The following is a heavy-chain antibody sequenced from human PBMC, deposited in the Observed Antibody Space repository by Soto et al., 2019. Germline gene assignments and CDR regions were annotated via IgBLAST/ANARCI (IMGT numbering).Heavy chain of an antibody. D-gene: IGHD3-22*01. CDR1: GVTFRSYA. Sequence: GASVKVSCKASGVTFRSYAISWVRQAPGQGLEWMGGIIPIFGTANYAQKFQGRVTITADESTSTAYMELSSLRFEDTAVYYCARGYYYDSSGYYYYYYGMDVWGQGTTVTVSS. CDR3: ARGYYYDSSGYYYYYYGMDV. J-gene: IGHJ6*02. V-gene: IGHV1-69*13. CDR2: IIPIFGTA.